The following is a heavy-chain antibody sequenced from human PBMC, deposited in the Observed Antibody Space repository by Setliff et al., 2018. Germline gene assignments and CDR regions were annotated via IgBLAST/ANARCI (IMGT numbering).Heavy chain of an antibody. D-gene: IGHD4-17*01. V-gene: IGHV4-39*07. CDR3: ARLGPTTSGAIHDY. CDR1: GGSISSNNYY. J-gene: IGHJ4*02. Sequence: SETLSLTCTVSGGSISSNNYYWGWVRQPPGEGLEWIATIYYSGNTYYNPSLKSRVTLSLDTSRNQFSLTVNSVTAADTAVYYCARLGPTTSGAIHDYWGQGTLVTVSS. CDR2: IYYSGNT.